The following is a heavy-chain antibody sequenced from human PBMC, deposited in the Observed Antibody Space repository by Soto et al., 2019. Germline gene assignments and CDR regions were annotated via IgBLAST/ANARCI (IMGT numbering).Heavy chain of an antibody. J-gene: IGHJ4*02. Sequence: GGSLRLSCAASGFTFSSYAMSWVRQAPGKGLEWVSAISGSGGSTYYADSVKGRFTISRDNSKNTLYLQMNSLRAEDTAVYYCAKDPPPLSSGWHYYFDYWGQGTLVTVSS. V-gene: IGHV3-23*01. CDR3: AKDPPPLSSGWHYYFDY. D-gene: IGHD6-19*01. CDR2: ISGSGGST. CDR1: GFTFSSYA.